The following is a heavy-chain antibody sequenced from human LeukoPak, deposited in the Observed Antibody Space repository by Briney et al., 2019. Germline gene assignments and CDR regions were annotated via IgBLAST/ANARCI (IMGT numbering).Heavy chain of an antibody. J-gene: IGHJ4*02. V-gene: IGHV3-23*01. Sequence: PGGSLRLSCAASGFTLSSYAMTWVRQAPGRGLERVSSVDGGGGGTHYADSVKGRFTISRDNSKDTLYLQMNGLRAEDTAVYFCAKQSAGSAAWYSLHYDFWGQGTLVTVSS. D-gene: IGHD6-13*01. CDR2: VDGGGGGT. CDR1: GFTLSSYA. CDR3: AKQSAGSAAWYSLHYDF.